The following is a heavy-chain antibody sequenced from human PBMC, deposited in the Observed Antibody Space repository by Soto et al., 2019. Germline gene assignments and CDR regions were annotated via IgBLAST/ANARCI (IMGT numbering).Heavy chain of an antibody. Sequence: GWSLRLSCADSGFTFSSYGLHWVRQAPGKGLEWVAVISYDGSNKYYADSVKGRFTISRDNSKNTLYLQMNSLRAEDTAVYYCAKERYYDILTGPEDDYYQYGMDGWGQGTTVTVSS. V-gene: IGHV3-30*18. CDR1: GFTFSSYG. J-gene: IGHJ6*02. D-gene: IGHD3-9*01. CDR3: AKERYYDILTGPEDDYYQYGMDG. CDR2: ISYDGSNK.